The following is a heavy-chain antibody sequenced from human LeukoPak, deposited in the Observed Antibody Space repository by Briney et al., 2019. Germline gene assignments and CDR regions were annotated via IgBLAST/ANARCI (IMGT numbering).Heavy chain of an antibody. D-gene: IGHD2-2*02. J-gene: IGHJ6*03. CDR1: ESTFRNYS. CDR3: ARSPALYYYFYMDV. Sequence: GGSLRLSCAASESTFRNYSMNWVRQAPGKGLEWVSSISSGGNYMFYVNSVKGRFTISRDNLKNSLFLQMNTLRAEDTAAYYCARSPALYYYFYMDVWGKGTTVTVSS. V-gene: IGHV3-21*01. CDR2: ISSGGNYM.